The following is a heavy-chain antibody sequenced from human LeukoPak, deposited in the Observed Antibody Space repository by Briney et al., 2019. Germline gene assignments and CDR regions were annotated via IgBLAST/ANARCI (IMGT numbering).Heavy chain of an antibody. CDR1: GGSISSGGYY. Sequence: SETLSLTCTVSGGSISSGGYYWNWIRQHPGKGLEWIGYIYYSGSTYYNPSLKSRVTMSLDTSKNQFSLKLSSVTAADTAVYYCAKDRPSSGFSLVAFDIWGQGTMVTVSS. J-gene: IGHJ3*02. CDR2: IYYSGST. V-gene: IGHV4-31*03. D-gene: IGHD3-22*01. CDR3: AKDRPSSGFSLVAFDI.